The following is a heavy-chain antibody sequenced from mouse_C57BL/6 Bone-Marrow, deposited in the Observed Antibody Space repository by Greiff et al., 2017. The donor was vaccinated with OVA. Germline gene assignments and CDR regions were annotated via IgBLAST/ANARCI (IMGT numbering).Heavy chain of an antibody. V-gene: IGHV1-82*01. CDR1: GYAFSSSW. CDR2: IYPGDGDT. CDR3: AGTAQVTGYFDY. J-gene: IGHJ2*01. D-gene: IGHD3-2*02. Sequence: VQLVESGPELVKPGASVKISCKAPGYAFSSSWMNWVKQRPGKGLEGIGRIYPGDGDTNYNGKFKGKATLTADKSSSTAYMQLSSLTSEASAVYFCAGTAQVTGYFDYWGQGTTLTVSS.